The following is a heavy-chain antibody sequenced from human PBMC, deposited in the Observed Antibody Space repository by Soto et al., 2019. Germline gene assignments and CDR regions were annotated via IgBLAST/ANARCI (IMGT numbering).Heavy chain of an antibody. CDR2: IWYDGSNK. J-gene: IGHJ6*02. CDR3: ARDRVGYCSGCSCYYYGMDV. D-gene: IGHD2-15*01. CDR1: GFTFSSYG. Sequence: QVQLVESGGGVVQPGRSLRLSCAASGFTFSSYGMHWVRQAPGKGLEWVAVIWYDGSNKYYADSVKGRFTISRDNSKNTLYLQMNSLRAEDTAVYYCARDRVGYCSGCSCYYYGMDVWGQGTTVTVSS. V-gene: IGHV3-33*01.